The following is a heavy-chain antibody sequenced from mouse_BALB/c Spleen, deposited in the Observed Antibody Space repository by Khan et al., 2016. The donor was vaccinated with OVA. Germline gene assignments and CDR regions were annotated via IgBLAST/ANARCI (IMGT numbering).Heavy chain of an antibody. CDR3: ARDRDYVHQRFAY. J-gene: IGHJ3*01. Sequence: QVQLQESGPGLVAPSQSLSITCTVSGFSLTGSGVNWVRQPPGKGLEWLGMIWGDGSTVYISALKSRLSIRKDNSKSQVFLKMNSLQTDDTARYYCARDRDYVHQRFAYWGQGTLVTVSA. D-gene: IGHD1-1*02. CDR2: IWGDGST. CDR1: GFSLTGSG. V-gene: IGHV2-6-7*01.